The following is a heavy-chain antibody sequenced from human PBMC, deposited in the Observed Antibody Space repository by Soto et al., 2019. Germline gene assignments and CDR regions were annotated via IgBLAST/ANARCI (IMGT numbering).Heavy chain of an antibody. CDR2: IYYSGST. J-gene: IGHJ4*02. V-gene: IGHV4-30-4*08. CDR3: ARDGSGYYY. D-gene: IGHD3-3*01. CDR1: GGSISSRLYY. Sequence: SETLSLTCTVFGGSISSRLYYWDWIRQPPGKGLEWIGYIYYSGSTYYNPSLKSRVTISVDTSKNQFSLKLSSVTAADTAVYYCARDGSGYYYWGQGTLVTVSS.